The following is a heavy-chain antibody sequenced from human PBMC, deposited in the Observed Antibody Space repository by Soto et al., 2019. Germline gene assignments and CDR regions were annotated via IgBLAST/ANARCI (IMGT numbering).Heavy chain of an antibody. V-gene: IGHV1-8*01. D-gene: IGHD2-2*01. CDR1: GYTFTSYD. Sequence: QVQLVQSGAEVKKPGASVKVSCKASGYTFTSYDINWMRQATGQGLEWMGWMNPNSGNTGYAQKFQGRVTMTRNTSISTAYMELSSLRSEDTAVYYCARAGYCISTSCYGWFDPWGQGTLVTVSS. CDR2: MNPNSGNT. J-gene: IGHJ5*02. CDR3: ARAGYCISTSCYGWFDP.